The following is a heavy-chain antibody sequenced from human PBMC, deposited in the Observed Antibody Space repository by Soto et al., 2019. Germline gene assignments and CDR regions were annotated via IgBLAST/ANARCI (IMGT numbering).Heavy chain of an antibody. CDR1: GFTVSSNY. V-gene: IGHV3-30*18. J-gene: IGHJ5*01. D-gene: IGHD3-3*01. Sequence: PEGSLRLSCAASGFTVSSNYMSWVRQAPGKGLEWVALISYDGSNKYYVDSVKGRFTISRDNSKDTLDLQMNSLREGDTAVYYCAKDRIWIGRRVGSCFDSRGTGPLGTV. CDR2: ISYDGSNK. CDR3: AKDRIWIGRRVGSCFDS.